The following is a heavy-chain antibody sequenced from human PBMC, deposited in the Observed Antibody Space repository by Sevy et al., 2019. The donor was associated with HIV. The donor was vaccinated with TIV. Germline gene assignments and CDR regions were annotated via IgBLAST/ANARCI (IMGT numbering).Heavy chain of an antibody. J-gene: IGHJ4*02. CDR1: GFTFSSYS. CDR3: ARDELGATDY. D-gene: IGHD3-10*01. Sequence: GGSLRLSCAASGFTFSSYSMNWVRQAPGKGLEWVSSISSSSSYIYYADSVKGRFTISRDDAKNSLYLQMNSLRAEDTAVYYCARDELGATDYWGQGTLVTVSS. CDR2: ISSSSSYI. V-gene: IGHV3-21*01.